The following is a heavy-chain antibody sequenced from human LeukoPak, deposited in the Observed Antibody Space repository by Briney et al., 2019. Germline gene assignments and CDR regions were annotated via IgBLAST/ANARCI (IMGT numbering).Heavy chain of an antibody. Sequence: GGSLRLSCSASGFPFSIYSMHWVRQAPGNGLESVSAIIDNGASTFYADSVRGRFTISRDNSKNTLYLQMNSLRAEDTAVYYCARDGGSSAYSSGWFFDYWGQGTLVTVSS. D-gene: IGHD6-19*01. V-gene: IGHV3-64*04. CDR3: ARDGGSSAYSSGWFFDY. CDR2: IIDNGAST. CDR1: GFPFSIYS. J-gene: IGHJ4*02.